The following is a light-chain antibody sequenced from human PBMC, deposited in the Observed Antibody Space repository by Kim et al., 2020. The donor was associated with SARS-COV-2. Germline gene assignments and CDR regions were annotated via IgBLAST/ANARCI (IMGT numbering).Light chain of an antibody. Sequence: ASVGDRVTITCRASQTVDRHLSWYQQKPGKAPSLLLYKTSTLQNGVPSRFSGSGSGRDYILTIRDLQPDDFATYFCQQSFSTPQTFGQGTKV. J-gene: IGKJ1*01. CDR3: QQSFSTPQT. CDR1: QTVDRH. CDR2: KTS. V-gene: IGKV1-39*01.